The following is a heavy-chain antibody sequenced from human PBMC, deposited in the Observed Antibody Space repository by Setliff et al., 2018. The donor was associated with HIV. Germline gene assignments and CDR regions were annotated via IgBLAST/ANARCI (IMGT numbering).Heavy chain of an antibody. CDR2: FDPEDGET. J-gene: IGHJ5*02. D-gene: IGHD3-10*02. V-gene: IGHV1-24*01. CDR3: ARDMFEIWERSLAKGDEFDP. Sequence: ASVKVSCKVFGYSFTELSIHWVRQAPGKGLEWMGGFDPEDGETIYAQKFQGRVTMTEDTSLSTAYMELSSLTSDDTAIYYCARDMFEIWERSLAKGDEFDPWGQGSLVTVSS. CDR1: GYSFTELS.